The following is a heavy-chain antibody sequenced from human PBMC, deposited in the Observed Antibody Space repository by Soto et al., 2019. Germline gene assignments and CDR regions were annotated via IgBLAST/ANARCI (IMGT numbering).Heavy chain of an antibody. V-gene: IGHV1-8*01. J-gene: IGHJ4*02. D-gene: IGHD4-17*01. CDR3: ARAHGNYALDY. CDR2: MNPNSGNT. Sequence: QVQLVQSGAEVKKPGASVKVSCKASGYTFTSYDINWVRQATGQGLEWMGWMNPNSGNTVYAQKFQGRVTMTRNTSISPASRAPSSVRSEDTAVYYCARAHGNYALDYWGQGTLVTVSS. CDR1: GYTFTSYD.